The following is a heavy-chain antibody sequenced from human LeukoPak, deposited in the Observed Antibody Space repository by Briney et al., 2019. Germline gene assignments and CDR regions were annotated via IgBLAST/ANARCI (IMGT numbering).Heavy chain of an antibody. V-gene: IGHV4-39*01. CDR2: IYYSGST. CDR1: GGSISSSSYY. CDR3: ARHLGYCSSTSCQPYYFDY. D-gene: IGHD2-2*01. Sequence: SETLSLTCTVSGGSISSSSYYWGWIRQPPGKGLEWIWGIYYSGSTYYNPSLKSRVTISVDTSKNQFSLKLSSVTAADTAVYYCARHLGYCSSTSCQPYYFDYWGQGTLVTVSS. J-gene: IGHJ4*02.